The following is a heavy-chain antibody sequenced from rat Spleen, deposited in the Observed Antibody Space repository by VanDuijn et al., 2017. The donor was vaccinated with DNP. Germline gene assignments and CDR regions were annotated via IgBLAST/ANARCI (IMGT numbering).Heavy chain of an antibody. CDR3: TRDALTVYFDY. J-gene: IGHJ2*01. D-gene: IGHD1-11*01. CDR1: GFSLTSYN. CDR2: MRYNGDT. Sequence: QAQLQESGPGLVQPSQTLSLTCTASGFSLTSYNVYWVRQSPGKVLEWMGKMRYNGDTSYNLALKSRLSLNRDTSQNQVYLKMNILQIEDTGTDYCTRDALTVYFDYWGQGVMVTVSS. V-gene: IGHV2-63*01.